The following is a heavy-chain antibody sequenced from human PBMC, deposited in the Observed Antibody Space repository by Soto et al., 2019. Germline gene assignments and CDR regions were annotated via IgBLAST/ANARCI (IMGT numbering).Heavy chain of an antibody. CDR2: ISAYNGNT. CDR1: GYTFTNFG. D-gene: IGHD3-16*01. CDR3: ARGGAPIAY. J-gene: IGHJ4*02. V-gene: IGHV1-18*01. Sequence: QVQLVQSGAEVKKPGASVKVSCKASGYTFTNFGISWVRQAPGQGLEWMGWISAYNGNTNYAQNFQGRVTMTTDTSTSPAYMELRSMRTEDTAVYYCARGGAPIAYWGQGTLVTVSS.